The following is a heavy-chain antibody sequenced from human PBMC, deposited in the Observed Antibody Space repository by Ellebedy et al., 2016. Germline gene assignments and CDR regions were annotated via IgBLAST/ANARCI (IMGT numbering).Heavy chain of an antibody. Sequence: SVKVSXKASGGTFSSYAISWVRQAPGQGLEWMGGIIPIFGTANYAQKFQGRVTITADESTSTAYMELSSLRSEDTAVYYCARAGIVGATTSAYDYWGQGTLVTASS. V-gene: IGHV1-69*13. CDR3: ARAGIVGATTSAYDY. J-gene: IGHJ4*02. CDR1: GGTFSSYA. D-gene: IGHD1-26*01. CDR2: IIPIFGTA.